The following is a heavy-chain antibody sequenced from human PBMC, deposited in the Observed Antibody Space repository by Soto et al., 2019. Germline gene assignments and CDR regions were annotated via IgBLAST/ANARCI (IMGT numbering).Heavy chain of an antibody. CDR2: ISAYNGNT. J-gene: IGHJ3*02. V-gene: IGHV1-18*01. CDR1: GYTFTSYG. CDR3: ASHYYDSSGYVPSKERDAFDI. D-gene: IGHD3-22*01. Sequence: QVQLVQSGAEVKKPGASVKVSCKASGYTFTSYGISWVRQAPGQGLEWTGWISAYNGNTNYAQKLQGRVTMTTDTSTSTAYMELRSLRSDDTAVYYCASHYYDSSGYVPSKERDAFDIWGQGTMVTVSS.